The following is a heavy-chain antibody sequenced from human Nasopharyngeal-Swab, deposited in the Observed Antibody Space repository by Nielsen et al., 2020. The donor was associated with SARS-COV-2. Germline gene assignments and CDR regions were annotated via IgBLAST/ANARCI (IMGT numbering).Heavy chain of an antibody. Sequence: ASVKVSCKASGYTFTSYYMHWVRQAPGQGLEWMGIINPSGGSTGYAQKFQGRVTMTRETSTSTVYMELSSLRSEDTAVYYCARPRYGGYEISPPNYWGQGTLVTVSS. V-gene: IGHV1-46*01. J-gene: IGHJ4*02. D-gene: IGHD5-12*01. CDR3: ARPRYGGYEISPPNY. CDR2: INPSGGST. CDR1: GYTFTSYY.